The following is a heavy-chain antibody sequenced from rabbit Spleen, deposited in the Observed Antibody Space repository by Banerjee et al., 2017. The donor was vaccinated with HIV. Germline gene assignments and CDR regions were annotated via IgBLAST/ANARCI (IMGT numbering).Heavy chain of an antibody. V-gene: IGHV1S45*01. CDR2: IAAGSSDIN. CDR3: ARDSGGSNYLDCLDI. Sequence: QEQLVESGGGLVQPEGSLTLTCTASGIDFSRNGMCWVRQAPGKGLEWIGCIAAGSSDINDYANWAKGRFTISKTSSTTVTLQMTSLTAADTATYFCARDSGGSNYLDCLDIWGPGTLVTVS. D-gene: IGHD8-1*01. CDR1: GIDFSRNG. J-gene: IGHJ5*01.